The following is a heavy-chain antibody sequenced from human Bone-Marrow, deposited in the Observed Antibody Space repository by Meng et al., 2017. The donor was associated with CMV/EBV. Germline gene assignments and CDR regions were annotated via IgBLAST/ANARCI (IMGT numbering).Heavy chain of an antibody. CDR1: GFIFSTHN. CDR2: INPGGTII. J-gene: IGHJ6*02. Sequence: GGSLRLSCAASGFIFSTHNMNWVRQAPGKGLEWVSYINPGGTIIYYADSLEGRFTISRDNAKNSLYLHMNSLRVGDTAVNYCTKDRYGDYGWGMDVWGQGTTVTVSS. CDR3: TKDRYGDYGWGMDV. D-gene: IGHD4-17*01. V-gene: IGHV3-48*04.